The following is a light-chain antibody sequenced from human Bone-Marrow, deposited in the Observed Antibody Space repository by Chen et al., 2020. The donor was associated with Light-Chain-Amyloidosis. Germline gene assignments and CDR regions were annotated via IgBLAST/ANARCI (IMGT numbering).Light chain of an antibody. CDR1: SGSVSTDYY. V-gene: IGLV8-61*01. CDR3: GLYLGSGVWV. J-gene: IGLJ3*02. CDR2: NAD. Sequence: QTVVTQEPSFSVSPGGTVTLTCGLSSGSVSTDYYPSWYQQTPGQAPRTLIYNADTRSSGVPDRLSGSLLGNKAALTISGAQADDESDYYCGLYLGSGVWVFGGGTKLTVL.